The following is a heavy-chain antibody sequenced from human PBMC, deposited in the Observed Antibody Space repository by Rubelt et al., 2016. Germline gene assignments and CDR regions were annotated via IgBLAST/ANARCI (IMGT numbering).Heavy chain of an antibody. CDR1: GYTFTSYG. V-gene: IGHV1-18*01. CDR2: ISAYNGNT. J-gene: IGHJ4*02. Sequence: QVQLVQSGAEVKKPGASVKVSCKASGYTFTSYGISWVRQAPGQGLEWMGWISAYNGNTNYAQKLQGIVTRTTDTSTSTAYMELRSLRSDDTAVYYCARDLPPFRRYNWNFPLDYWGQGTLVTVSS. D-gene: IGHD1-7*01. CDR3: ARDLPPFRRYNWNFPLDY.